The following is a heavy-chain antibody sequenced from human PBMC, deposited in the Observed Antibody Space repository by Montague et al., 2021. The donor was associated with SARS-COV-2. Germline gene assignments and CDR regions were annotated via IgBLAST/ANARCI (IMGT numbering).Heavy chain of an antibody. J-gene: IGHJ6*02. CDR2: ISYDGSKK. CDR1: RFTLNTYT. Sequence: SLRLSCAASRFTLNTYTMHWVRQAPGKGLQWVAVISYDGSKKYYIDSVKGRFTISRDNSRNTLSLQMNSLRSEDSAVYYCARDGSGYASNYFYVMDVWGQGTMVTVSS. D-gene: IGHD3-22*01. CDR3: ARDGSGYASNYFYVMDV. V-gene: IGHV3-30*04.